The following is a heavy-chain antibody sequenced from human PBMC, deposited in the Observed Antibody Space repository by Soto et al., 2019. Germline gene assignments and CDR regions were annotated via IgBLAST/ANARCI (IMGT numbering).Heavy chain of an antibody. Sequence: SLRISCAASEFTFDKYYMTWVRQAPGKGPEWVANIKPDGSEQYYVDSVKGRFTISRDNANNSLYLQMNSLRAEDTAVYFCARGNWNYYCGIVVPCQ. V-gene: IGHV3-7*01. CDR1: EFTFDKYY. CDR3: ARGNWNYYCGIVV. CDR2: IKPDGSEQ. D-gene: IGHD1-20*01. J-gene: IGHJ6*02.